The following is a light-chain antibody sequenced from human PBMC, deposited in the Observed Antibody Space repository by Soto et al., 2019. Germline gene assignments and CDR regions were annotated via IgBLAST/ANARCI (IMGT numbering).Light chain of an antibody. CDR1: NSNIGSNA. V-gene: IGLV1-36*01. CDR3: ATWDDRLTAWV. J-gene: IGLJ3*02. Sequence: QSVLTQAPSVSGAPRQSVNISCSGNNSNIGSNAVHWYQQLPGKAPKLLMYYNDMLPSGVSDRFSGSKSGTSASLAISGLQSEDEGDYYCATWDDRLTAWVFCGGTKVTVL. CDR2: YND.